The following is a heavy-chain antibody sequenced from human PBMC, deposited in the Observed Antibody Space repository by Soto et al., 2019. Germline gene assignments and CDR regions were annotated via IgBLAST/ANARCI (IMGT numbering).Heavy chain of an antibody. CDR1: GFTLSSYS. Sequence: QVQLVESGGGVVQPGRSLRLTCAASGFTLSSYSMHWVSQAPGKGLEWVGVISYDGNNKYYRDSVKGRFSISRDTSNNTEHLQMNSLRPEDTAVYYCARSVAVAGLDYWGQGSLVTVSS. J-gene: IGHJ4*02. CDR3: ARSVAVAGLDY. CDR2: ISYDGNNK. D-gene: IGHD6-19*01. V-gene: IGHV3-30-3*01.